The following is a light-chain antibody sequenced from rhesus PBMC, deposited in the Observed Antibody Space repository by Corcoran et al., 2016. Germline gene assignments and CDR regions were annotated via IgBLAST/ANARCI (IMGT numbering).Light chain of an antibody. CDR3: QEYSSRPRA. V-gene: IGKV1-22*01. J-gene: IGKJ1*01. CDR2: KAS. CDR1: QGISSW. Sequence: DIQMTQSPSSLSASVGDTVTITCRASQGISSWLAWYQQKPGKAPKLLIYKASSLQSGVPSRFSGSGSGIDFTLTISSLQSEDFAIYYCQEYSSRPRAFGQGTKVEIK.